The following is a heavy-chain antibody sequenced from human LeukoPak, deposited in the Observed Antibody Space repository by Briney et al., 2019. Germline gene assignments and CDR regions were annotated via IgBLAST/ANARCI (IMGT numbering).Heavy chain of an antibody. J-gene: IGHJ4*02. CDR3: ARSYYSGGSCYVSDY. V-gene: IGHV1-2*06. D-gene: IGHD2-15*01. CDR1: GYTFTGYY. CDR2: INPNSGGT. Sequence: ASVKVSCKASGYTFTGYYMHWVRQAPGQGLEWMGRINPNSGGTNYAQKFQGRVTMTRDTSISTAYMELSRLRSDDTAVYYCARSYYSGGSCYVSDYWGQGTLVTVSS.